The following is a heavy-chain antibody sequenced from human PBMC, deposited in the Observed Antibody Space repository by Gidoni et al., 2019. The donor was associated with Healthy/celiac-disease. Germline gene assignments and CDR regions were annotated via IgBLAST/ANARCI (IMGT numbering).Heavy chain of an antibody. J-gene: IGHJ6*03. CDR3: ARIKYSSSGGEGYYYYYMDV. CDR2: IDWDNDK. V-gene: IGHV2-70*11. D-gene: IGHD6-6*01. Sequence: ALEWLARIDWDNDKYYRTSLKTRLTISKDTSKNQVVLTMTNMDPVDTATYYCARIKYSSSGGEGYYYYYMDVWGKGTTVTVSS.